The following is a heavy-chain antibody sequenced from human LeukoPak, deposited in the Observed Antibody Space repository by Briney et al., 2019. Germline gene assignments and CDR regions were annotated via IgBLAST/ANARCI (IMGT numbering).Heavy chain of an antibody. CDR1: GFTFSNNW. CDR2: IKQDGSEK. V-gene: IGHV3-7*01. D-gene: IGHD6-19*01. CDR3: ARGISSGVDYFDY. J-gene: IGHJ4*02. Sequence: GGSLRLSCAASGFTFSNNWMTWVRQAPGKGLDWVANIKQDGSEKYYVDSVKGRFTISRDNAKNSLYLQMNSLRAEDTAVYYCARGISSGVDYFDYWGQGALVTVSS.